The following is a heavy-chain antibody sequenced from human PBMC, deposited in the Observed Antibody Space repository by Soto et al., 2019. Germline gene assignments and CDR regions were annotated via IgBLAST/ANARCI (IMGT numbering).Heavy chain of an antibody. Sequence: GESMKISCKGSGYSFTSYWISWVRQMPGKGLEWMGRIDPSDSYTNYSPSFQGHVTISADKSISTAYLQWSSLKASDTAMYYCARRKLGSSWYPSYSYYGMDVWCQGTTVSGSS. CDR2: IDPSDSYT. CDR3: ARRKLGSSWYPSYSYYGMDV. CDR1: GYSFTSYW. J-gene: IGHJ6*02. V-gene: IGHV5-10-1*01. D-gene: IGHD6-13*01.